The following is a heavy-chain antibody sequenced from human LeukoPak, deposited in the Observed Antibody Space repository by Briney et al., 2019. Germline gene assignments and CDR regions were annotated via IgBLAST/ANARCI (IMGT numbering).Heavy chain of an antibody. D-gene: IGHD4-17*01. Sequence: GGSLRLSCAASGFTFSSYSMNWVRQAPGEGLEWVSSISSSSSYIYYADSVKGRFTISRDNAKNSLYLQMNSLRAEDTAVYYCARLQSFYGDPAEDWGQGTLVTVSS. CDR2: ISSSSSYI. J-gene: IGHJ4*02. CDR1: GFTFSSYS. CDR3: ARLQSFYGDPAED. V-gene: IGHV3-21*01.